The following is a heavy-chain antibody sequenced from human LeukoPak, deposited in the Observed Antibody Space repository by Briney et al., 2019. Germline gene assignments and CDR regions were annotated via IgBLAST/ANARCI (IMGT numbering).Heavy chain of an antibody. CDR1: GITLSNYG. CDR3: AKRGVVIRVILVGFHKEAYYFDS. D-gene: IGHD3-22*01. J-gene: IGHJ4*02. Sequence: GGSLRLSCAVSGITLSNYGMSWVRQAPGKGLEWVAGISNSGGRTNYADSWKGRFTISRDNPKNTLYLQMNILRAEDTAVYFCAKRGVVIRVILVGFHKEAYYFDSWGQGALVTVSS. CDR2: ISNSGGRT. V-gene: IGHV3-23*01.